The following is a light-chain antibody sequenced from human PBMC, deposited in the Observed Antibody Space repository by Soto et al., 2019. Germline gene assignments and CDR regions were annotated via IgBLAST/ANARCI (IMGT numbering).Light chain of an antibody. V-gene: IGKV3-20*01. CDR1: QSIKNNQ. CDR3: QQHGISHIT. J-gene: IGKJ5*01. Sequence: EDVLTQSPGTLSLSPGERATLSCRASQSIKNNQLAWYKQTPGQAPRLLIYGASSRATGIPDRFSGSGSGTDFTLTISRLEPEDFAVYYYQQHGISHITFGQGTRLEIK. CDR2: GAS.